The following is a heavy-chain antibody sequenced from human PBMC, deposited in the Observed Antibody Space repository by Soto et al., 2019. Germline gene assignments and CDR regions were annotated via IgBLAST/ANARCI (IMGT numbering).Heavy chain of an antibody. D-gene: IGHD3-10*01. V-gene: IGHV3-23*01. CDR1: GFTFSSYA. CDR3: AKAYYSGFGF. CDR2: ISGSGGST. J-gene: IGHJ4*02. Sequence: SLRLSCAASGFTFSSYAMSWVRQAPGKGLEWVSAISGSGGSTYYADSVKGRFTISKDTSKSTLILQMSSLRVDDTAIYYCAKAYYSGFGFWGPGTLVRVSS.